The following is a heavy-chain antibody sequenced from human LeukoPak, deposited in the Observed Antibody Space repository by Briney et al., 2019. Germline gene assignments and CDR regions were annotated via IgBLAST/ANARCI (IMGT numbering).Heavy chain of an antibody. CDR1: GYTFTGYY. CDR2: INPNSGGT. Sequence: ASVKVSCKASGYTFTGYYMHWVRQAPGQGLEWMGWINPNSGGTNYAQKFQGRVTMTRDTSISTAYMELSRLRSDDTAVYYCARSAPSIAAAAVGYRGQGTLVTVAS. V-gene: IGHV1-2*02. J-gene: IGHJ4*02. CDR3: ARSAPSIAAAAVGY. D-gene: IGHD6-13*01.